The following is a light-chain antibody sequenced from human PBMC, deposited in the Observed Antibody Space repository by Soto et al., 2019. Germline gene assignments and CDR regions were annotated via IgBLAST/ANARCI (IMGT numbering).Light chain of an antibody. V-gene: IGKV4-1*01. Sequence: DIVMTQSPDSLAVSLGERATINCKSSPSVLYSSNNKNYLAWYQQKPGQPPKLLIYWVSTRESGVPDRFSGSGSGTDFTLTISSLQAEDVAVYYCQQYYSTPQTFGQETKLEIK. CDR1: PSVLYSSNNKNY. J-gene: IGKJ2*01. CDR2: WVS. CDR3: QQYYSTPQT.